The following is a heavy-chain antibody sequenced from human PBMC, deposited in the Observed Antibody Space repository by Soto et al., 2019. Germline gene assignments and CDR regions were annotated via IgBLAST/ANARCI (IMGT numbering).Heavy chain of an antibody. CDR3: ARVVNWNYFGYYYYGMDV. CDR1: GGSISSYY. CDR2: FYYSAST. V-gene: IGHV4-59*01. Sequence: SETLPLTCTVSGGSISSYYWSCIRQPPGKGLEWIGYFYYSASTNYNPSLKSRVTISVETSKNQFSLKLSSVTAADTAVYYCARVVNWNYFGYYYYGMDVWGQGTTVTVSS. J-gene: IGHJ6*02. D-gene: IGHD1-7*01.